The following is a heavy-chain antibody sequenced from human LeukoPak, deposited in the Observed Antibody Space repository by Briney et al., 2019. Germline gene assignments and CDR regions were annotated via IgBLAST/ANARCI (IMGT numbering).Heavy chain of an antibody. CDR3: AREQHYYDRSDYSPPYYFDY. J-gene: IGHJ4*02. Sequence: SVKVSCKASGYIFTDYYIHWVRQAPGQGPEWMGWISPNSGVTNYAQKFQGRVTMTRDTSISTVYMELSRLTFDDTAVYFCAREQHYYDRSDYSPPYYFDYWGQGALVTVSS. D-gene: IGHD3-22*01. CDR2: ISPNSGVT. V-gene: IGHV1-2*02. CDR1: GYIFTDYY.